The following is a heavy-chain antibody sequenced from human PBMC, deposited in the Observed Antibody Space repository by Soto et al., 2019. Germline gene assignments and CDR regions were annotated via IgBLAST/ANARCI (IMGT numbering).Heavy chain of an antibody. CDR3: ARSGSNASRFWEY. CDR2: IKPGTSDI. J-gene: IGHJ4*02. Sequence: PGESLKISCKGVGYNFGSAWIGWVRQMPGKGLEWMGLIKPGTSDIRYSPPFRGQVTISADEAVTTAYLQWSSLRASDSAMYYCARSGSNASRFWEYWGQGTLVTVSS. CDR1: GYNFGSAW. V-gene: IGHV5-51*01. D-gene: IGHD2-2*01.